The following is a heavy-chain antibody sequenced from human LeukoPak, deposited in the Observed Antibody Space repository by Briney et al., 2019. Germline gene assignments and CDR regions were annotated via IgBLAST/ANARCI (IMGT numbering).Heavy chain of an antibody. CDR1: GYSFTSYW. Sequence: GESLKISCQVSGYSFTSYWIGWVRQMPGKGLEWMGIIYPGDSDTRYSPSFQGQVTISADKSISTAYLQWSSLKASDTAMYYCARWIPDIAARKNYFDYWGQGTLVTVSS. D-gene: IGHD6-6*01. V-gene: IGHV5-51*01. J-gene: IGHJ4*02. CDR3: ARWIPDIAARKNYFDY. CDR2: IYPGDSDT.